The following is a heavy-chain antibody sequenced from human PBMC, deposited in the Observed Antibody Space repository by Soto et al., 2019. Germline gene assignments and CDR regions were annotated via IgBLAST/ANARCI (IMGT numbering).Heavy chain of an antibody. CDR1: GFTFTTYW. CDR2: INSDGSST. D-gene: IGHD4-17*01. CDR3: ARGTTAIRNALDI. Sequence: PGGSLRLSCAGSGFTFTTYWMHWVRQAPGKGLVWVSRINSDGSSTNYADSVKGRFTISRDNAKNTLYLQMNSLRVEDTAVYYCARGTTAIRNALDIWGQGTMVTVSS. J-gene: IGHJ3*02. V-gene: IGHV3-74*01.